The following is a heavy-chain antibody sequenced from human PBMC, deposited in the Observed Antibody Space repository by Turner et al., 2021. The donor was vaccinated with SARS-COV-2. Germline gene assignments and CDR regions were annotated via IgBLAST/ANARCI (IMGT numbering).Heavy chain of an antibody. CDR3: ATGTPLGYQNWFDP. Sequence: QVQLVQSGAEVKKPGASVKVSCKVSGYTLIELSMHWVRQAPGKGLEWMGGVDPEDGETIYAQKVQGRVTMTEDTSTDTAYMELSSLRSEDTAVYYCATGTPLGYQNWFDPWGQGTLVTVSS. V-gene: IGHV1-24*01. CDR2: VDPEDGET. CDR1: GYTLIELS. J-gene: IGHJ5*02. D-gene: IGHD2-2*01.